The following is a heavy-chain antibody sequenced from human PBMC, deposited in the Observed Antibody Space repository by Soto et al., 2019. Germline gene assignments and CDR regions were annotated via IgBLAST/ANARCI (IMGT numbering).Heavy chain of an antibody. CDR1: GFTFTSSA. J-gene: IGHJ6*02. D-gene: IGHD3-9*01. V-gene: IGHV1-58*01. Sequence: ASVKVSCKASGFTFTSSAVQWVRQARGQRLEWIGWIVVGSGNTNYAQKFQERVTITRDMSTSTAYMELSSLRSEDTAVYYCAADRRYFDQSDYHSYGMYVRGQGTTVTVSS. CDR2: IVVGSGNT. CDR3: AADRRYFDQSDYHSYGMYV.